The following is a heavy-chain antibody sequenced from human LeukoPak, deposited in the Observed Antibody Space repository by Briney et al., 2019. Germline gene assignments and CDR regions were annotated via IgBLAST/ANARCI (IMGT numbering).Heavy chain of an antibody. J-gene: IGHJ4*02. CDR1: GFTFSSYS. Sequence: HPGGSLRLSCAASGFTFSSYSMNWVRQAPGKGLEWVSYISGSSSTIYYADSVKGRFTISRDNAKNSVYLQMNSLRAEDTAVYYRARAQYSSGWYGDYWGQGTLVTVSS. D-gene: IGHD6-19*01. CDR2: ISGSSSTI. V-gene: IGHV3-48*04. CDR3: ARAQYSSGWYGDY.